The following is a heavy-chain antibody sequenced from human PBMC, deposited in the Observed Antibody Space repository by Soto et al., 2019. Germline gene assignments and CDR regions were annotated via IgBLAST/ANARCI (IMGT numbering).Heavy chain of an antibody. CDR3: AALSIAAREFDY. V-gene: IGHV1-58*01. D-gene: IGHD6-6*01. CDR2: IVVGSGNT. J-gene: IGHJ4*02. CDR1: GFTFSSSA. Sequence: SVKVSCKASGFTFSSSAVQWVRQARGQRLEWIGWIVVGSGNTNYAQKFQERVTTTRDMSTSTAYMELSSLRSEDTAVYYCAALSIAAREFDYWGQGTLVTVSS.